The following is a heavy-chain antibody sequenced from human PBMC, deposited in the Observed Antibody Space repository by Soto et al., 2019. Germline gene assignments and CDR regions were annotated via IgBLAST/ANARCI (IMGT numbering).Heavy chain of an antibody. Sequence: QVQLVQSGAEVKRPGASVKVSCKVSGYTLITYGITWVRQAPGQGLEWMGWINTYNGATNNAQNLQGRVTMTRDTSTNTAYLELRSLRSDDTAVYYCARYCSGGRCHKGVPDYWGHGTLVTVCS. CDR1: GYTLITYG. CDR2: INTYNGAT. V-gene: IGHV1-18*01. J-gene: IGHJ4*01. CDR3: ARYCSGGRCHKGVPDY. D-gene: IGHD2-15*01.